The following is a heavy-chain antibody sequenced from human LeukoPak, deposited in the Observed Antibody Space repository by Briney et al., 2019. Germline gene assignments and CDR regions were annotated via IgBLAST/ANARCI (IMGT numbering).Heavy chain of an antibody. CDR2: ITVYNGNT. CDR3: ARWGDCSGGTCLMDV. D-gene: IGHD2-15*01. CDR1: GGTFSSYA. J-gene: IGHJ6*03. Sequence: GSSVKVSCKASGGTFSSYAISWVRQAPGQGLEWMGWITVYNGNTNYAQNLQGRVTMTADTSTSTAYMELRSLRSDDTAVYYCARWGDCSGGTCLMDVWGKGTTVTVSS. V-gene: IGHV1-18*01.